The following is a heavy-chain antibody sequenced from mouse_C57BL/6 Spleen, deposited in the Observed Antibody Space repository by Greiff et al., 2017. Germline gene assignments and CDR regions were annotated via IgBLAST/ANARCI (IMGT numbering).Heavy chain of an antibody. V-gene: IGHV1-82*01. J-gene: IGHJ2*01. CDR3: ARGWDKGFDY. CDR2: IYPGDGDT. D-gene: IGHD4-1*01. Sequence: QVQLQQSGPELVKPGASVKISCKASGYAFSSSWMNWVKQRPGQGLEWIGRIYPGDGDTNYNGKFKGKATLTADKSSSTAYMQLSSLTSEDSAVYFCARGWDKGFDYWGQGTTLTVSS. CDR1: GYAFSSSW.